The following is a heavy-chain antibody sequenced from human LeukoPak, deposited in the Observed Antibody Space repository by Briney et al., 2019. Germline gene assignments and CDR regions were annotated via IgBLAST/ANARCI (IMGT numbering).Heavy chain of an antibody. J-gene: IGHJ5*02. V-gene: IGHV1-69*05. Sequence: ASVKVSCKASGGTFSSYAISWVRQAPGQGLEWMGRIIPIFGTANYAQKFQGRVTITTDESTSTAYMELSSLRSEDTAVYYCARDSSGWYFKWFDPWGQGTLVTVSS. CDR2: IIPIFGTA. CDR3: ARDSSGWYFKWFDP. CDR1: GGTFSSYA. D-gene: IGHD6-19*01.